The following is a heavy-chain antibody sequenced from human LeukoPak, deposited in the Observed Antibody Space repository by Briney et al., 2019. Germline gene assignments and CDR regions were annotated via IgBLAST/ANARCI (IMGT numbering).Heavy chain of an antibody. Sequence: SGNPFPTPTVSGGSISGSTYYWGWIRPSPRKGLGGVGGIYYSGSTYYNPSLKSRVTISIDTSKIQFSLKLSSVTAADTAVFYCARLSFCADYCHNAFDIWGQGTMVTVSS. D-gene: IGHD2-21*02. J-gene: IGHJ3*02. CDR1: GGSISGSTYY. CDR3: ARLSFCADYCHNAFDI. V-gene: IGHV4-39*01. CDR2: IYYSGST.